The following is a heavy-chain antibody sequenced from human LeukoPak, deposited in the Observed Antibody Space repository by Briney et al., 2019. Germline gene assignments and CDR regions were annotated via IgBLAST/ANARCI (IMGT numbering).Heavy chain of an antibody. D-gene: IGHD2-2*02. V-gene: IGHV3-7*01. CDR2: IKQDGSEK. Sequence: GSLRLSCAASGFTFSSYAMSWVHQAPGKGLEWVANIKQDGSEKYYVDSVKGRFTISRDNAKNSLYLQMNSLRAEDTAVYYCARVHCSSTSCYNYYYGMDVWGQGTTVTVSS. J-gene: IGHJ6*02. CDR1: GFTFSSYA. CDR3: ARVHCSSTSCYNYYYGMDV.